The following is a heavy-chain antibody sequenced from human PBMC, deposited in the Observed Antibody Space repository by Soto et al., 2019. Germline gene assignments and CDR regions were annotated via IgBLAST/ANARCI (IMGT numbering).Heavy chain of an antibody. J-gene: IGHJ4*02. CDR2: IFYSGST. Sequence: SETLSLSCTVSGGSISSSSYYWGWIRQPPGKGLEWIGSIFYSGSTYYNPSLKSRVTISVDRSKNQFSLKLSSVTAADTAVYYCAREGGGYCSGGSCQVDYWGQGTLVTVS. V-gene: IGHV4-39*07. CDR1: GGSISSSSYY. D-gene: IGHD2-15*01. CDR3: AREGGGYCSGGSCQVDY.